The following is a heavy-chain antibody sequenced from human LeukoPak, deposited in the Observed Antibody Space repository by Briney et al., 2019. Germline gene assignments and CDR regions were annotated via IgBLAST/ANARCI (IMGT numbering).Heavy chain of an antibody. V-gene: IGHV1-69*13. CDR2: IIPIFGTA. J-gene: IGHJ5*02. Sequence: GASVKVSCKASGGTFSSYAISWVRQAPGQGLEWMGGIIPIFGTANYAQKFQSRVTITADESTSTAYMELSSLRSEDTAVYYCCLGSYYYDSSGPIISWGQGTLVTVSS. CDR1: GGTFSSYA. CDR3: CLGSYYYDSSGPIIS. D-gene: IGHD3-22*01.